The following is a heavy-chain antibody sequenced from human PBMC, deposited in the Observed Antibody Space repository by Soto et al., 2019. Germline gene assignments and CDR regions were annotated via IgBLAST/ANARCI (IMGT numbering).Heavy chain of an antibody. CDR2: ISGSGSST. V-gene: IGHV3-23*01. CDR1: GFTFSSYT. CDR3: AKAWGIAY. J-gene: IGHJ4*02. D-gene: IGHD7-27*01. Sequence: GGSLRLSCAASGFTFSSYTMIWVRQAPGKGLEWVSTISGSGSSTYSADSVKGRFTISRDNSKNTLYLQMNSLRVEDTAIYYCAKAWGIAYWXQGTLVTVSS.